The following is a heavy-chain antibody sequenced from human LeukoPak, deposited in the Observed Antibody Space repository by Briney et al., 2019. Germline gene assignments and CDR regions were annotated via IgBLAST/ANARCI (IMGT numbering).Heavy chain of an antibody. CDR1: GGSISSYY. CDR2: IYYSGST. Sequence: SETLSLTCTVSGGSISSYYWSWIRQPPGKGLEWIGYIYYSGSTNYNPSLKSRVTISVDTSKNQFSLKLSSVTAADTAVYYCARAPFGGWGLPFDYWGQGTLVTVSS. J-gene: IGHJ4*02. CDR3: ARAPFGGWGLPFDY. D-gene: IGHD1-26*01. V-gene: IGHV4-59*01.